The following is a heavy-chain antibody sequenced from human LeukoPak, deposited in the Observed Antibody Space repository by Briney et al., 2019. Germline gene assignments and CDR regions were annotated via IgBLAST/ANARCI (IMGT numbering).Heavy chain of an antibody. V-gene: IGHV3-64*01. Sequence: GGSLRLSCAGSGFTFSQYFMHWVRQAPGKGLEYLSVISYNGEQTYYSKSVTGRFTISRDNSKNMLYLQMGSLRPEDTAVYSCARDPSVGGFSGSELDLWGQGTLVTVSS. CDR1: GFTFSQYF. D-gene: IGHD3-22*01. CDR3: ARDPSVGGFSGSELDL. CDR2: ISYNGEQT. J-gene: IGHJ5*02.